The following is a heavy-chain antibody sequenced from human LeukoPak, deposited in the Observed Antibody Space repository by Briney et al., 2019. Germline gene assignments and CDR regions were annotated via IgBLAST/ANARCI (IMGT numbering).Heavy chain of an antibody. D-gene: IGHD6-6*01. CDR2: IYHSGST. Sequence: PSETLSLTCTVSGYSISSGYYWGWIRQPPGKGLEWIGSIYHSGSTYYNPSLKSRVTISVDTSKNQFSLKLSSVTAADTAVYYCARGRSSSPWGQGTLVTVSS. V-gene: IGHV4-38-2*02. CDR3: ARGRSSSP. CDR1: GYSISSGYY. J-gene: IGHJ5*02.